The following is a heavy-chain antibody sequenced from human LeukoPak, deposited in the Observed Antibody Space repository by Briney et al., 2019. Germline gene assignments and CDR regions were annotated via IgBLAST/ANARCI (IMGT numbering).Heavy chain of an antibody. D-gene: IGHD6-13*01. J-gene: IGHJ4*02. CDR3: VLSLPNIAAVQNFDY. Sequence: SQTLSLTCTVSGGSISSYYWSWIRQPAGKGLEWIGRIYTSGSTNYNPSLKSRVTMSVDTSKNQFSLKLSSVTAADTAVYYCVLSLPNIAAVQNFDYWGQGTLVTVSS. CDR1: GGSISSYY. V-gene: IGHV4-4*07. CDR2: IYTSGST.